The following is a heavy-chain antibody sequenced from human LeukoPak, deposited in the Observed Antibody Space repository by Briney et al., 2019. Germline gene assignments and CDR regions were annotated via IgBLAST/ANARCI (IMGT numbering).Heavy chain of an antibody. CDR2: ISGSGGST. D-gene: IGHD6-13*01. CDR1: GFIFSSYA. V-gene: IGHV3-23*01. CDR3: VAAAGTYSNDAFDI. Sequence: PGGSLRLSCAASGFIFSSYAMSWVRQAPGKGLEWVSAISGSGGSTYYADSVQGRFTICRDNSKNTLYLQMNSLRAEDTAVYYCVAAAGTYSNDAFDIWGQGTMVTVSS. J-gene: IGHJ3*02.